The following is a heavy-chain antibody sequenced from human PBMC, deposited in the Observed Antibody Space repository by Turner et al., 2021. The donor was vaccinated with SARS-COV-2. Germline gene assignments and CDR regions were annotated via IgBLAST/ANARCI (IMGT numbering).Heavy chain of an antibody. Sequence: EVQLLESGGGLVQPGGSLRLSCAASGFTFSSYAMSWVRHVPGKGLEWVSAIRGSGCTTDYADSVKGRFTISRDNSKNTLFLQMNSLRAEDTAVYYCAKADRVMIVVVITLFDYWGQGTLVTVSS. D-gene: IGHD3-22*01. J-gene: IGHJ4*02. CDR3: AKADRVMIVVVITLFDY. CDR2: IRGSGCTT. CDR1: GFTFSSYA. V-gene: IGHV3-23*01.